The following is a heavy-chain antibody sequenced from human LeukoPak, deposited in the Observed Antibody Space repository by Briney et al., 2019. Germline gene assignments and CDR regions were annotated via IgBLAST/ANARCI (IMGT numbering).Heavy chain of an antibody. Sequence: ASVKVSCKASGYTFTGYYMHWVRQAPGQGLEWMGWINPNSSGTNYAQKFQGRVTMTRDTSISTAYMELSRLRSDDTAVYYCARAINYYGPFDYWGQGTLVTVSS. V-gene: IGHV1-2*02. CDR1: GYTFTGYY. D-gene: IGHD3-10*01. J-gene: IGHJ4*02. CDR2: INPNSSGT. CDR3: ARAINYYGPFDY.